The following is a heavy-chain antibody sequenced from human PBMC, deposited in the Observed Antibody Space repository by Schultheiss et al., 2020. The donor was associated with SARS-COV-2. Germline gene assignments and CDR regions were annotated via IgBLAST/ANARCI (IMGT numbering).Heavy chain of an antibody. D-gene: IGHD3-3*01. CDR3: TTDSYYDFWSGYPHFDY. Sequence: GGSLRLSCAASGFTFSSYSMNWVRQAPGKGLEWVSSISSSSSYIYYADSVKGRFTISRDNAKNSLYLQMNSLRAEDTAVYYCTTDSYYDFWSGYPHFDYWGQGTLVTVSS. J-gene: IGHJ4*02. CDR2: ISSSSSYI. CDR1: GFTFSSYS. V-gene: IGHV3-21*01.